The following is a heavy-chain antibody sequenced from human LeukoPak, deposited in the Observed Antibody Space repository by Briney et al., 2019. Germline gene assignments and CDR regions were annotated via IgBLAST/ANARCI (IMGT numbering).Heavy chain of an antibody. CDR2: INHSGST. J-gene: IGHJ4*02. CDR1: GGSFSGYY. CDR3: ARGTGTMIAAADHYYFDY. V-gene: IGHV4-34*01. D-gene: IGHD6-13*01. Sequence: SETLSLTCAVYGGSFSGYYWSWLRQPPGKGLEWIGEINHSGSTNYNPSLKRRVTISVDTSKNQFSLKLSSVTAADTAVYYCARGTGTMIAAADHYYFDYWGQGTLVTVSS.